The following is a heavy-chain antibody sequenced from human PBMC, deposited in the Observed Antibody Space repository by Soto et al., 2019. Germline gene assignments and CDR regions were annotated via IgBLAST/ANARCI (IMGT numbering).Heavy chain of an antibody. V-gene: IGHV3-30-3*01. D-gene: IGHD2-2*01. Sequence: QVQLVESGGGVVQPGRSLRLSCAASGFTFSSYAMHRVRQAPGKGLEWVAVISYDGSNKYYADSVKGRFTISRDNSKNTLYLQMNSLRAEDTAVYYCARDHLGYCSSTSCYRGNYYYGMDVWGQGTTVTVSS. CDR1: GFTFSSYA. J-gene: IGHJ6*02. CDR2: ISYDGSNK. CDR3: ARDHLGYCSSTSCYRGNYYYGMDV.